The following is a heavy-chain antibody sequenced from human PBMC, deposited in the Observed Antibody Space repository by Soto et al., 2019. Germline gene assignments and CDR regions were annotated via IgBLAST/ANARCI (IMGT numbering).Heavy chain of an antibody. D-gene: IGHD2-15*01. Sequence: PSETLSLTCTVPGGSISSGGYYWTWIRQHPGKGLEWIGYIYYSGSTNYNPSLKSRVTISVDTSKNQFSLKLNSMTAADTAVYYCASAGYCSGGSCYLFAVDYWGQGTLVTVSS. CDR1: GGSISSGGYY. CDR2: IYYSGST. J-gene: IGHJ4*02. CDR3: ASAGYCSGGSCYLFAVDY. V-gene: IGHV4-61*08.